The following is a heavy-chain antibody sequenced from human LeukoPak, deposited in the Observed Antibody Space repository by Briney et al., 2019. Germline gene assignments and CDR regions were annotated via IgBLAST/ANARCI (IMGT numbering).Heavy chain of an antibody. V-gene: IGHV3-53*01. J-gene: IGHJ4*02. CDR2: NSDNT. D-gene: IGHD4/OR15-4a*01. Sequence: GGSLRLSCTVSGFTVSSNSMSWVRQAPGKGLEWVSFNSDNTHYSDSVKGRFTISRDNSKNTLYLQMNSLRAEGTAVYYCARRAGAYSHPYDYWGQGTLVTVSS. CDR3: ARRAGAYSHPYDY. CDR1: GFTVSSNS.